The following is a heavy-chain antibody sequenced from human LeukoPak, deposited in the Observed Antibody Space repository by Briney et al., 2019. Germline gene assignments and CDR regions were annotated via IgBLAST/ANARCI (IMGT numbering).Heavy chain of an antibody. D-gene: IGHD1-26*01. V-gene: IGHV3-23*01. CDR1: GFTFSSYA. CDR3: AKDIVGATRYYYYMDV. CDR2: ISGSGGST. J-gene: IGHJ6*03. Sequence: GGSLRLSCAASGFTFSSYAMSWARQAPGKGLEWVSAISGSGGSTYYADSVKGRFTISRDNSKNTLYLQMNSLRAEDTAVYYCAKDIVGATRYYYYMDVWGKGTTVTVSS.